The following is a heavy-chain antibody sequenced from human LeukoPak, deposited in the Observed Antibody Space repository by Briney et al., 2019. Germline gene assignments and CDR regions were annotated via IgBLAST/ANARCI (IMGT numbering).Heavy chain of an antibody. J-gene: IGHJ4*02. CDR3: ARSASGTYFLDY. CDR1: GFTFSSYT. V-gene: IGHV3-21*01. D-gene: IGHD1-26*01. CDR2: ISSGSDYI. Sequence: GGSLRLSCEASGFTFSSYTMNWVRQAPGKGLEWVSSISSGSDYIYYADSVKARFTISRDNAKNSLYLQMNSLRAEDTAVYYCARSASGTYFLDYWGQGTLDTVSS.